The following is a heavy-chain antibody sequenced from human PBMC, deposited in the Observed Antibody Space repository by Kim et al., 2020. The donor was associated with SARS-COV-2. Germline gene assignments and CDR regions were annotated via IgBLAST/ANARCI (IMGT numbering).Heavy chain of an antibody. J-gene: IGHJ3*02. CDR3: ARSAAELERRKGPWDAFDI. D-gene: IGHD1-1*01. V-gene: IGHV3-11*06. Sequence: KGRFTISRDNAENSLSLQMNSLRAEDTAVYYCARSAAELERRKGPWDAFDIWGQGTMVTVSS.